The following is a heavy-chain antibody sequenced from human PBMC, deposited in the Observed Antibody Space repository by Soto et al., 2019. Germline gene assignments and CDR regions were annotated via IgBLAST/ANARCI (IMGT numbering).Heavy chain of an antibody. J-gene: IGHJ4*02. CDR3: ERDYGDFYFDY. Sequence: PSETLSLTCTVSGGSISSYYWSWIRQPPGKGLEWIGYIYYSGSTNYNPSLKSRVTISVDTSKNQFSLKLSSVTAADTAVYYCERDYGDFYFDYWGQGTLVTVSS. V-gene: IGHV4-59*01. D-gene: IGHD4-17*01. CDR1: GGSISSYY. CDR2: IYYSGST.